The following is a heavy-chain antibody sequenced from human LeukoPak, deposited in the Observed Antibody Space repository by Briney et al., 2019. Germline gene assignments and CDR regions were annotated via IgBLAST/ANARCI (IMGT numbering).Heavy chain of an antibody. CDR3: AGGRLVATSKAVAIDY. D-gene: IGHD5-12*01. Sequence: GGSLRLSCAASGFTFSNSWLHWVRQAPGKGLVWVSRINERGSSTSYADSVKGRLTISRDNAKNTLYLQMNNLRADDTAVYYCAGGRLVATSKAVAIDYWGQGTLVTVSS. J-gene: IGHJ4*02. CDR1: GFTFSNSW. V-gene: IGHV3-74*01. CDR2: INERGSST.